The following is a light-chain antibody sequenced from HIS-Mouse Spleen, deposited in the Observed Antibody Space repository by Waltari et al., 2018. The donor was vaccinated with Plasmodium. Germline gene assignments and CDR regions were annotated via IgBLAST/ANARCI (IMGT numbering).Light chain of an antibody. J-gene: IGKJ3*01. CDR2: VAS. Sequence: EIVMTQSPATLSVSPGERATLSYRASQSVSSNLAWYQQKPGQAPRLLIYVASTRATGIPARFSGSGSGTEFTLTISSLQSEDFAVYYCQQYNNWSFTFGPGTKVDIK. CDR3: QQYNNWSFT. CDR1: QSVSSN. V-gene: IGKV3-15*01.